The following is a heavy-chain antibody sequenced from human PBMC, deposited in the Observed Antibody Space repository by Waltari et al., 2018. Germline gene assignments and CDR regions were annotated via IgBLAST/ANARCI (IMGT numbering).Heavy chain of an antibody. J-gene: IGHJ6*02. Sequence: EVQLVESGGGLVQPGRSLRLSCAASGFTFDDYAMHWVRQAPGKGLEWVSGISWNSGSIGYADSVKGRFTISRDNAKNSLYLQMNSLRSEDTAVYYCARPGIAAAGNYGMDVWGQGTTVTVSS. V-gene: IGHV3-9*01. CDR1: GFTFDDYA. D-gene: IGHD6-13*01. CDR3: ARPGIAAAGNYGMDV. CDR2: ISWNSGSI.